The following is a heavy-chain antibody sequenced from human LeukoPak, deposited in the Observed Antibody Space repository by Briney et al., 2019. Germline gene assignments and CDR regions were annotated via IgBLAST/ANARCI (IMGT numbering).Heavy chain of an antibody. J-gene: IGHJ4*02. CDR3: ARDLDDCSSTSCRYYFDY. CDR2: IIPIFGTA. Sequence: ASVKVSCKASGGTFSSYAISWVRQAPGQGLEWMGGIIPIFGTANYAQRFQGRVTITADESTSTAYMELSSLRSEDTAVYYCARDLDDCSSTSCRYYFDYWGQGTLVTVSS. D-gene: IGHD2-2*01. V-gene: IGHV1-69*01. CDR1: GGTFSSYA.